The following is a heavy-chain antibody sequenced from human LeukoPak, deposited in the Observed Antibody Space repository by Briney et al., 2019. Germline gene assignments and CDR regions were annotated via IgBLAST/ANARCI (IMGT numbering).Heavy chain of an antibody. CDR1: GFTFSSYA. CDR2: ISYDGSNK. V-gene: IGHV3-30-3*01. CDR3: AKEYDSSGYCLDY. Sequence: GGSLRLSCAASGFTFSSYAMHWVRQAPGKGLEWVAVISYDGSNKYYADSVMGRFTISRDNSKNTLYLQMNSLRAEDTAVYYCAKEYDSSGYCLDYWGQGTLVTVSS. D-gene: IGHD3-22*01. J-gene: IGHJ4*02.